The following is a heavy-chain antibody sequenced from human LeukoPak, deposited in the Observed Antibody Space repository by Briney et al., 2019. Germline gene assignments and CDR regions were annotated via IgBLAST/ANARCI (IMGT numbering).Heavy chain of an antibody. J-gene: IGHJ4*02. CDR3: ARLTPYSGSPLGDY. CDR2: LNHSGST. V-gene: IGHV4-34*01. D-gene: IGHD1-26*01. CDR1: GESSSGYY. Sequence: SETLSLTCAVYGESSSGYYWSWIRPPTGKGLEWIGELNHSGSTNYNPSLKSRVTISVDTSKNEFSLKLNSVTAADTAVYYCARLTPYSGSPLGDYWGQGTLVTVSS.